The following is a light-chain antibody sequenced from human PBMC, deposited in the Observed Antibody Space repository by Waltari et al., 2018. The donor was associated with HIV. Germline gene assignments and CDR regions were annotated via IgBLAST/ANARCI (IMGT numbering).Light chain of an antibody. Sequence: SYELTQPPSVSVSPGQTARITCSGDALPKKYAYWYQQRPGQAPVLVIYKDSERPSGIPERISGSSSGTTVTLTISGVQAEDEADYYCQSADSSNTYVFGTGTKVTVL. CDR2: KDS. CDR1: ALPKKY. V-gene: IGLV3-25*03. CDR3: QSADSSNTYV. J-gene: IGLJ1*01.